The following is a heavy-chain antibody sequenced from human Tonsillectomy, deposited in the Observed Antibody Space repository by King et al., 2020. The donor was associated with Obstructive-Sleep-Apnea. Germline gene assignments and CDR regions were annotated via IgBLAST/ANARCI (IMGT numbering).Heavy chain of an antibody. D-gene: IGHD5-24*01. CDR3: AKTRDGYNFYFDY. CDR1: GFTFSSYS. J-gene: IGHJ4*02. V-gene: IGHV3-48*01. Sequence: VQLVESGGGLVQPGGSLRLSCAASGFTFSSYSMNWVRQAPGKGLEWGSYISSSISTIYYADSVKGRFTISRDNAKNSLYLQMNSLRAEDTAVYYCAKTRDGYNFYFDYWGQGTLVTVSS. CDR2: ISSSISTI.